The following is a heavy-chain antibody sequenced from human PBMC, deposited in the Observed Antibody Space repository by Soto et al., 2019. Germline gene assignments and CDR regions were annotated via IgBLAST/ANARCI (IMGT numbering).Heavy chain of an antibody. Sequence: QVQLVQSGAEVKKPGSSVKVSCKASGGTFSSYAISWVRQAPGQGLEWMGVIIPIFGTANYAQKFQGRVTITADESTSTAYMELSSLRSEDTAVYYCATCRYGVVAATSFDYWGQGTLVTVSS. CDR2: IIPIFGTA. V-gene: IGHV1-69*01. CDR1: GGTFSSYA. J-gene: IGHJ4*02. D-gene: IGHD2-15*01. CDR3: ATCRYGVVAATSFDY.